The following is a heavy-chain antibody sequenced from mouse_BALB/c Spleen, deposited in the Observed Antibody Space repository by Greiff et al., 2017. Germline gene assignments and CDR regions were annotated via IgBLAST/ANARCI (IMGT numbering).Heavy chain of an antibody. CDR3: ARSDGNYWFAY. Sequence: QVQLQQSGAELAKPGASVKMSCKASGYTFTSYWMHWVKQRPGQGLEWIGYINPSTGYTEYNQKFKDKATLTADKSSSTAYMQLSSLTSEDSAVYYCARSDGNYWFAYWGQGTLVTVSA. V-gene: IGHV1-7*01. CDR2: INPSTGYT. J-gene: IGHJ3*01. D-gene: IGHD2-1*01. CDR1: GYTFTSYW.